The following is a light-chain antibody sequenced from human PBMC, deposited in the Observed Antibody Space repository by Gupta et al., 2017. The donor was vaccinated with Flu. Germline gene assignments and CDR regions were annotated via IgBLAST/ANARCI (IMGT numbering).Light chain of an antibody. CDR1: QSVSNS. CDR3: QQRSNWPT. CDR2: DIS. V-gene: IGKV3-11*01. J-gene: IGKJ1*01. Sequence: FPQSPVTLSMSPGERATLSCRASQSVSNSLAWYQQKPGQAPRLLIYDISHRATGVSARFSGSGYGTDFTLTISSLEPDDFAVYYCQQRSNWPTFGQGTKVEMK.